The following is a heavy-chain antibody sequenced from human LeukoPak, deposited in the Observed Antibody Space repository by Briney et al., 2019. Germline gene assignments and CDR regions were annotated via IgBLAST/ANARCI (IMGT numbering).Heavy chain of an antibody. Sequence: PGGSLRLSCAASGFTFSRYGMHWVRQAPGKGLEWVANIKEDGSEKYYVDSVKGRFTISRDNAKNSLYLQMNSLRAEDTAVYYCARDPSGDSGSFPWGQGTLVTVS. CDR3: ARDPSGDSGSFP. CDR1: GFTFSRYG. D-gene: IGHD1-26*01. J-gene: IGHJ5*02. V-gene: IGHV3-7*04. CDR2: IKEDGSEK.